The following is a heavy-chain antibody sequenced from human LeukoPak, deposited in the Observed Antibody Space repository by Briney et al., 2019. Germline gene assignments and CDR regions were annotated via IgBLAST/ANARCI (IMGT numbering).Heavy chain of an antibody. CDR3: AKMNYYDSSGYYRLYYYYGMDV. V-gene: IGHV3-11*01. CDR2: ISYSGDTI. D-gene: IGHD3-22*01. CDR1: EFTFSDYY. Sequence: GGSLRLSCAASEFTFSDYYMSWIRQAPGKGLEWVSYISYSGDTIYYADSVKGRFTISRDNAKNSLYLQMNSLRAEDTAVYYCAKMNYYDSSGYYRLYYYYGMDVWGQGTTVTVSS. J-gene: IGHJ6*02.